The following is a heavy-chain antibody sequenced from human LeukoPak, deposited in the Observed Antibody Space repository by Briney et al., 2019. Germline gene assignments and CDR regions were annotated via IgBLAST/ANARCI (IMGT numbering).Heavy chain of an antibody. D-gene: IGHD1-26*01. CDR2: IYYSGST. Sequence: SETLSLTCTVSGGSISSYYWSWIRQPPGKGLEWIGYIYYSGSTNYNPSLKSRVTISVDTSKNQFSLKLSSVTAADTAVYYCGSRATKGVGGYWGPGTLVPVPS. V-gene: IGHV4-59*08. CDR1: GGSISSYY. J-gene: IGHJ4*02. CDR3: GSRATKGVGGY.